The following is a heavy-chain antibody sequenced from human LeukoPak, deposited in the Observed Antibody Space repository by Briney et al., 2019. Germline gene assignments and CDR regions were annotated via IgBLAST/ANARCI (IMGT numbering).Heavy chain of an antibody. CDR3: AREGQQLTFDY. CDR2: ISYDGRNK. Sequence: PGGSLRLSCAASGFTFNNYVIHWVRQAPGKGLEWVAVISYDGRNKYYGDSVKGRFTISRDNSKNTLYLQMNSLRGEDTAVYYCAREGQQLTFDYWGQGTLVTVSS. D-gene: IGHD6-13*01. CDR1: GFTFNNYV. J-gene: IGHJ4*02. V-gene: IGHV3-30*04.